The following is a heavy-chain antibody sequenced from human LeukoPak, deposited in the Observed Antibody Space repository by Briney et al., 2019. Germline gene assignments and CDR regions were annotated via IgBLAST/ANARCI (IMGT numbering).Heavy chain of an antibody. D-gene: IGHD2-2*01. V-gene: IGHV4-39*07. CDR2: IYYSGST. Sequence: SETLSLTCTVSGGSISSSSYYWGWIRQPPGKGLEWIGSIYYSGSTYYNPSLKSRVTISVDTSKNQFSLKLSSVTAADTAVYYCARSLGSSTWFWFDPWGQGTLVTVSS. CDR3: ARSLGSSTWFWFDP. J-gene: IGHJ5*02. CDR1: GGSISSSSYY.